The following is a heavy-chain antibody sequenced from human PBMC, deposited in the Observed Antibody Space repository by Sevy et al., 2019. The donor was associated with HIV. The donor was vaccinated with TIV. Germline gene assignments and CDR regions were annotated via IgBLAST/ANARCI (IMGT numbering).Heavy chain of an antibody. CDR2: IKQDGSEK. CDR3: ARDLERGMGATLRHWFDP. D-gene: IGHD1-26*01. J-gene: IGHJ5*02. Sequence: GGSLRLSCAASGFTFSSYWMSWVRQAPGKGLEWVANIKQDGSEKYYLDSVKGRFTISRDNAKNSLYLQMNSLRAEDTAVYYCARDLERGMGATLRHWFDPWGQGTLVTVSS. CDR1: GFTFSSYW. V-gene: IGHV3-7*01.